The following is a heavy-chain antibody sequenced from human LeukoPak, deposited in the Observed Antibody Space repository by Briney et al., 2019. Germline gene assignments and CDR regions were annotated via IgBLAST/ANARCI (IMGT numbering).Heavy chain of an antibody. J-gene: IGHJ6*02. D-gene: IGHD6-13*01. V-gene: IGHV1-18*04. CDR2: ISAYNGNT. CDR3: ARVGAAAGTPYYYYGMDV. Sequence: ASVKVSCKASGYTFTGYYMHWVRQAPGQGLEWMGWISAYNGNTNYAQKLQGRVTMTTDTSTSTAYMELRSLRSDDTAVYYCARVGAAAGTPYYYYGMDVWGQGTTVTVSS. CDR1: GYTFTGYY.